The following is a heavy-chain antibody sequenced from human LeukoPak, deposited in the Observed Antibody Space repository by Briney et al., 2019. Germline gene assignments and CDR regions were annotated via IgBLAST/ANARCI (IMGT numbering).Heavy chain of an antibody. CDR1: GVSISSSHW. CDR3: ARDLRGMVDY. J-gene: IGHJ4*02. V-gene: IGHV4-4*02. D-gene: IGHD3-16*01. Sequence: SETLSLTCAVSGVSISSSHWWTWVRQPPGKGLEWIGEINHSGSTIYNPSLRSRVTISVDKSNNQFSLKLSSVTAADTAVYYCARDLRGMVDYWGQGTLVTVSS. CDR2: INHSGST.